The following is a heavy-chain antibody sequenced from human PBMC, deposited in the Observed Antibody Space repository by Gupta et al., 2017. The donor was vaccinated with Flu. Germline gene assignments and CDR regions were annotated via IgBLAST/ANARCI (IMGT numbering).Heavy chain of an antibody. CDR2: MSDNGSA. J-gene: IGHJ4*02. D-gene: IGHD3-10*01. Sequence: SGGPIRTHSWSWIRQPPGKGLEWIGYMSDNGSAYYNPSLKSRVTISGDMSKNHFSLNLSSVTAADTAVYFCARSYTYGFTSGGIDYWGQGTLVTVSS. CDR1: GGPIRTHS. CDR3: ARSYTYGFTSGGIDY. V-gene: IGHV4-59*11.